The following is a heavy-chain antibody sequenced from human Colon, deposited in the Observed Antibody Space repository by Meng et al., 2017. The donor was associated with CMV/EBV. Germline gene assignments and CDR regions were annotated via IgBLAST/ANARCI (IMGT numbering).Heavy chain of an antibody. CDR2: ISPRGGSGPGSA. J-gene: IGHJ5*02. CDR1: GFTFSDYA. V-gene: IGHV3-23*01. CDR3: ARNRLECGGDCYFADS. Sequence: GESLKISCGASGFTFSDYAMSWVRQIPGKGLEWVSSISPRGGSGPGSAYYADSVKGRFTISRDNSENTVFLQMNNLRPEDTAVYYCARNRLECGGDCYFADSWGQGTLVTVSS. D-gene: IGHD2-21*02.